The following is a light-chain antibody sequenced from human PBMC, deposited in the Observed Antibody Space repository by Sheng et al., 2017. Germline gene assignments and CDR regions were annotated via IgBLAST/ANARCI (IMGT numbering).Light chain of an antibody. V-gene: IGLV2-23*01. Sequence: QSALTQPASVSGSPGQSITISCTGTSSDVGSYNLVSWYQQHPGKAPELMIYEGTKRPSGVSYRFSGSKSGNTASLTISGLQAEDEADYYCGSYAGSNNLVFGGGTKLTVL. J-gene: IGLJ2*01. CDR1: SSDVGSYNL. CDR2: EGT. CDR3: GSYAGSNNLV.